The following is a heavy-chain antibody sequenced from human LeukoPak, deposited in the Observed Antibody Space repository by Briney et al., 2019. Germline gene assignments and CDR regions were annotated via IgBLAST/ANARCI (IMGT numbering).Heavy chain of an antibody. CDR1: GGTFSSYA. D-gene: IGHD1-1*01. J-gene: IGHJ4*02. CDR2: IIPIFGTA. CDR3: ARVGYNWNDGIDY. Sequence: SVKVSCKASGGTFSSYAISWVRQAPGQGLEWMGGIIPIFGTANYAQKFQGRVTITTDESTSTAYMELSSLRSEDTAVYYCARVGYNWNDGIDYWGQGTLVTVSS. V-gene: IGHV1-69*05.